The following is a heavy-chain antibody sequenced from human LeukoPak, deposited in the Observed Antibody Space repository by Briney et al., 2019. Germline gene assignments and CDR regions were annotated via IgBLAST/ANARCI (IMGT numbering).Heavy chain of an antibody. J-gene: IGHJ4*02. Sequence: PGGSLRLSCAASRFTFSSYWMSWVRQAPGKGLEWVANIKQDGSEKYYVDSVKGRFTISRDNAKNSLYLQMNSLRAEDTAVYYCARDDRRSGSYHYWGQGTLVTVSS. CDR2: IKQDGSEK. CDR1: RFTFSSYW. V-gene: IGHV3-7*01. D-gene: IGHD3-10*01. CDR3: ARDDRRSGSYHY.